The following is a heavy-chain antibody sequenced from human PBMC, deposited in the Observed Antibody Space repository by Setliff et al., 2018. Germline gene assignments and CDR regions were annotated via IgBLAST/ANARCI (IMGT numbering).Heavy chain of an antibody. V-gene: IGHV1-69*13. J-gene: IGHJ4*02. D-gene: IGHD2-8*02. CDR1: GGSFNNYP. Sequence: GASVKVSCKASGGSFNNYPISWVRQAPGHGLEWMGGIIPLFRTGKYAQKFQGRVTISADESTSTAYMELSSLRLDDTAVYYCARMSTSGPHYDYWGQGTLVTVSS. CDR3: ARMSTSGPHYDY. CDR2: IIPLFRTG.